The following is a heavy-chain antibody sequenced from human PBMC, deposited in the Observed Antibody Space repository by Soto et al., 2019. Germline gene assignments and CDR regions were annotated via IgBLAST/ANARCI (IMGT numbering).Heavy chain of an antibody. D-gene: IGHD5-18*01. CDR3: ARNRGYSYGSHYFDY. Sequence: QVQLVQSGAEVKNPGSSVKVSCKASGGTFSSYAISWVRQAPGQGLEWMGGIIPIFGTANYAQKFQGRVTITADKPTSTASMELSSLRSEDTAVYYCARNRGYSYGSHYFDYWGQGTLVTVSS. J-gene: IGHJ4*02. V-gene: IGHV1-69*06. CDR2: IIPIFGTA. CDR1: GGTFSSYA.